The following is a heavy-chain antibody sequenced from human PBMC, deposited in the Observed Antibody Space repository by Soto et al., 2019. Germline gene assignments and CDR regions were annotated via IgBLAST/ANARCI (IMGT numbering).Heavy chain of an antibody. CDR2: INPNSGDT. V-gene: IGHV1-2*02. D-gene: IGHD6-6*01. J-gene: IGHJ4*02. CDR3: ARSLSTIGGRPDS. Sequence: QVQLVQSGAEVKKPGASVKVSCKASGYTFTGYYMHWVRQAPGQGLEWMGWINPNSGDTKYAQKFQGRVTMTRDTSTRTAYMEVSRLTSDDTAVYYCARSLSTIGGRPDSWGQGPLVTVSS. CDR1: GYTFTGYY.